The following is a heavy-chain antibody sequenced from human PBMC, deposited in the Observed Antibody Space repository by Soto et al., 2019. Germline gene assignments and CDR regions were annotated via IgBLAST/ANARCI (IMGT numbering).Heavy chain of an antibody. J-gene: IGHJ4*02. Sequence: ASVKVSCKASGYRFTSYSMHWVRQAPGQGLEWMGISNPGDGTTSYAQKFQGRVSITADESTTTAYLEVSSLKDEDTAVYYCASRQSSNWYYFDYWGQGTPVTVSS. CDR1: GYRFTSYS. V-gene: IGHV1-46*01. D-gene: IGHD6-13*01. CDR2: SNPGDGTT. CDR3: ASRQSSNWYYFDY.